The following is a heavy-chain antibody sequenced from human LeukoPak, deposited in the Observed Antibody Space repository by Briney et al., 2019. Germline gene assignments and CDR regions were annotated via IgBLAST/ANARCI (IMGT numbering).Heavy chain of an antibody. D-gene: IGHD3-22*01. J-gene: IGHJ4*02. V-gene: IGHV3-23*01. CDR2: ISGSGGIT. CDR1: GFTFSSYA. Sequence: GGSLRLSCAASGFTFSSYAMSWVRQAPGKGLEWVSVISGSGGITYYADSVKGRFTISRDNSKNTLYLQMNSLRAEDTAVYYCAKDIGSYYYDTWGQGTLVTVSS. CDR3: AKDIGSYYYDT.